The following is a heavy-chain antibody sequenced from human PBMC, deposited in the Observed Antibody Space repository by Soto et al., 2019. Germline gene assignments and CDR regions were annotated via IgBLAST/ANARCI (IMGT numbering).Heavy chain of an antibody. D-gene: IGHD6-25*01. CDR1: GYTFTSYY. Sequence: GASGKVSWKASGYTFTSYYIHWVRQAPGQGLEWMGVINPSGSSTTYAQIFQGRVTMNRDTSTSTGYKERGRLRTEDKARKYWSIVSQSGAGYQYSVLDVRPQGTTVPVSS. CDR2: INPSGSST. V-gene: IGHV1-46*01. CDR3: SIVSQSGAGYQYSVLDV. J-gene: IGHJ6*02.